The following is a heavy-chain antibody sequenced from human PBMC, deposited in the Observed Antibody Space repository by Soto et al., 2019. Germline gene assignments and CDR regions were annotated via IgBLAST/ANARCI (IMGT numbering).Heavy chain of an antibody. Sequence: QVQLQQWGAGLLKPSETLSLTCAVYGGSFSGYYWSWIRQPPGKGLEWIGEINHSGSTNYNPSLKSRVTRSVDTSKNQFSLKLSSVTAADTAVYYGARGVLRGSGWSGTRYFDLWGRGTLVTVSS. J-gene: IGHJ2*01. D-gene: IGHD6-19*01. V-gene: IGHV4-34*01. CDR2: INHSGST. CDR1: GGSFSGYY. CDR3: ARGVLRGSGWSGTRYFDL.